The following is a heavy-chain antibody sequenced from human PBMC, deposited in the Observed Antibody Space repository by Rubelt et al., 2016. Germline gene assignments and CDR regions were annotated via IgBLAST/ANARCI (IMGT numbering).Heavy chain of an antibody. V-gene: IGHV3-20*03. J-gene: IGHJ6*03. Sequence: GWVAGINWHGVSTGYADSVKGRFTISRDNTKNSLYLQMNSLRTEDTALYYCARDRRGYCSSTSCSTGYYYYYMDVWGKGTTVTVSS. CDR3: ARDRRGYCSSTSCSTGYYYYYMDV. CDR2: INWHGVST. D-gene: IGHD2-2*01.